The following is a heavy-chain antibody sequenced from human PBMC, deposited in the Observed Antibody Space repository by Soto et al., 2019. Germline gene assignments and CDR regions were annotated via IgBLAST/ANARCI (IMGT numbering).Heavy chain of an antibody. CDR2: IYYSGST. CDR3: ARVSYYGSGSYYNGYYYYGMDV. D-gene: IGHD3-10*01. J-gene: IGHJ6*02. Sequence: SETLSLTCTVSGGSISSYYWSWIRQPPGKGLEWIGYIYYSGSTNYNPSLKSRVTISVDTSKNQFSLKLSSVTAADTAVYYCARVSYYGSGSYYNGYYYYGMDVWGQGTTVTVSS. CDR1: GGSISSYY. V-gene: IGHV4-59*01.